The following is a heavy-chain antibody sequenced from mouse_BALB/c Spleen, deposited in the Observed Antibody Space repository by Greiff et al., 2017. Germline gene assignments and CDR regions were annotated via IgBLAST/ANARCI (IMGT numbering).Heavy chain of an antibody. CDR1: GYTFTSYW. V-gene: IGHV1-69*02. CDR2: IYPSDSYT. J-gene: IGHJ2*01. Sequence: VQLQQPGAELVRPGASVKLSCKASGYTFTSYWINWVKQRPGQGLEWIGNIYPSDSYTNYNQKFKDKATLTVDKSSSTAYMQLSSPTSEDSAVYYCTSHYYGSSPFDYWGQGTTLTVSS. CDR3: TSHYYGSSPFDY. D-gene: IGHD1-1*01.